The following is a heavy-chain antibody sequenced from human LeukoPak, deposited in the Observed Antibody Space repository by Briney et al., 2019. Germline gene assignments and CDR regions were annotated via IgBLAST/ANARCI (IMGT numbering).Heavy chain of an antibody. Sequence: GGSLRLSCAASGFTFSSYSMNWVRQAPGKGLEWVSYISSSSSYIYYADSVKGRFTISRDNAKNSLYLQMNSLRAEDTAVYYCARAVAGRNAAFDIWGQGTMVTVSS. D-gene: IGHD6-19*01. CDR3: ARAVAGRNAAFDI. CDR1: GFTFSSYS. J-gene: IGHJ3*02. CDR2: ISSSSSYI. V-gene: IGHV3-21*05.